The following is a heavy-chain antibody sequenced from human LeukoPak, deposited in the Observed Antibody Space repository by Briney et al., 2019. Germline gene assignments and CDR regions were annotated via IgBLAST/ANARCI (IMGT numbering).Heavy chain of an antibody. J-gene: IGHJ5*02. Sequence: GRSLRLPCAASGFTFSSYAMHWVRQAPGKGLEWVAVISYDGSNKYYADSVKGRFTISRDNSKNTLYLQVNSLRAEDTAVYYCARASAAAGTNWFDPWGQGTLVTVSS. D-gene: IGHD6-13*01. V-gene: IGHV3-30-3*01. CDR2: ISYDGSNK. CDR3: ARASAAAGTNWFDP. CDR1: GFTFSSYA.